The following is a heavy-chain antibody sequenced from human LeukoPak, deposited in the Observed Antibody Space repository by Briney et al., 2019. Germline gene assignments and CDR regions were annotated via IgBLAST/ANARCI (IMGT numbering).Heavy chain of an antibody. J-gene: IGHJ5*02. CDR3: ALQISGDSSRNWFDP. Sequence: GGSLRLSCAAYGLIVHNNYMTWVRQAPGKGLECVSIIYGDGTTYYADSVKGRFTISRDNSKKTLYLKMNSLTADDTAFYYCALQISGDSSRNWFDPWGQGTLVTVSS. CDR1: GLIVHNNY. D-gene: IGHD4-17*01. CDR2: IYGDGTT. V-gene: IGHV3-53*01.